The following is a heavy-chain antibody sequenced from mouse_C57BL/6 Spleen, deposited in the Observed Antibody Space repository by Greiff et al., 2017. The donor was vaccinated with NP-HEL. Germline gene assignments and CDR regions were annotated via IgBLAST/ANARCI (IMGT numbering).Heavy chain of an antibody. Sequence: EVQVVESGPGLVKPSQSLSLTCSVTGYSITSGYYWNWIRQFPGNKPEWMGYISYDGSNNYNPSLKNRISITRDTSKNQFFLKLNSVTTEDTATYYCARDPAQSYYGSSYCCDYWGQGTTLTVSS. V-gene: IGHV3-6*01. D-gene: IGHD1-1*01. CDR2: ISYDGSN. CDR1: GYSITSGYY. CDR3: ARDPAQSYYGSSYCCDY. J-gene: IGHJ2*01.